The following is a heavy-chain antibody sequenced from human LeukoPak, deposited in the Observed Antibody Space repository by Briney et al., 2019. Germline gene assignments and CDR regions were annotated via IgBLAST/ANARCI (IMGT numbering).Heavy chain of an antibody. J-gene: IGHJ5*02. V-gene: IGHV4-4*07. CDR3: AREGLMWWRNWFDP. CDR2: IYTSGST. CDR1: GGSISSYY. Sequence: PSETLSLTCTVSGGSISSYYWSWIRQPAGKGLEWIGRIYTSGSTNYNPSLKSRVTMSVDTSKNQFSLKLSSVTAADTAVYYCAREGLMWWRNWFDPWGQGTLVTVSS. D-gene: IGHD2-21*01.